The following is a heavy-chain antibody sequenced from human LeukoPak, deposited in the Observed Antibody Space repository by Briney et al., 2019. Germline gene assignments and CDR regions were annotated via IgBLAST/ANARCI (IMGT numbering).Heavy chain of an antibody. V-gene: IGHV1-69*05. J-gene: IGHJ4*02. CDR2: IIPIFGTA. Sequence: GASVKVSCKASGGTLSSYAISWVRQAPGQGLEWMGGIIPIFGTANYAQKFQGRVTMTRDTSISTAYMELSRLRSDDTAVYYCARYTLRGGTYYFDYWGQGTLVTVSS. CDR1: GGTLSSYA. D-gene: IGHD5-12*01. CDR3: ARYTLRGGTYYFDY.